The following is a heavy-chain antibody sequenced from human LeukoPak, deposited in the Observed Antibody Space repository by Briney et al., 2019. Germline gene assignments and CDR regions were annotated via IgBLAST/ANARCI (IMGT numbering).Heavy chain of an antibody. D-gene: IGHD6-13*01. V-gene: IGHV4-30-2*01. CDR2: IYHSGST. J-gene: IGHJ4*02. CDR1: GGSISSGGYS. CDR3: ARVISSWYFDY. Sequence: SETLSLTCTVSGGSISSGGYSWSWIRQPPGKGLEWIGYIYHSGSTYYNPSLKSRVTISVDRSKNQFSLKLSSVTAADTVVYYCARVISSWYFDYWGQGTLVTVSS.